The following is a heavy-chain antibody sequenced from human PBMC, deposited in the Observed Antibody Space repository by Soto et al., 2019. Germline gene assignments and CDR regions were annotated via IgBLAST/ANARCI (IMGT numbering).Heavy chain of an antibody. D-gene: IGHD3-10*01. CDR2: VRDRAYNYAT. CDR3: TRLISAAQDY. Sequence: EVLLVESGGGLVQPRGSLKLSCAASGFVFKDASIHWVRQVSGKGLEWVGRVRDRAYNYATAYAASVKGRFTISRDDSTNTAYLQMNSLKTEDTAIYYCTRLISAAQDYWGQGTLVTVSS. J-gene: IGHJ4*02. V-gene: IGHV3-73*01. CDR1: GFVFKDAS.